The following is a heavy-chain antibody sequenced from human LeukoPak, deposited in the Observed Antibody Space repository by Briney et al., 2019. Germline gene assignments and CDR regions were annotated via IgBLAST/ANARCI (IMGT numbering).Heavy chain of an antibody. J-gene: IGHJ4*02. CDR1: GGSISSYY. CDR2: IYTSGST. D-gene: IGHD5-12*01. CDR3: ARGYSGYDSLFFY. V-gene: IGHV4-4*09. Sequence: SETLSLTCTVSGGSISSYYWSWIRQPPGKGLEWIGYIYTSGSTNYNPSLKSRVTISVDTSKNQFSLKLSSVTAADTAVYYCARGYSGYDSLFFYWGQGTLVTVSS.